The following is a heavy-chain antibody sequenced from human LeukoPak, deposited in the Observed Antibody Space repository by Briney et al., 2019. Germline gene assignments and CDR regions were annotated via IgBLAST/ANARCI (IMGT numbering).Heavy chain of an antibody. CDR1: GFTFSSYS. J-gene: IGHJ4*02. Sequence: GGSLRLSCAASGFTFSSYSMNWVRQAPGKGLEWVSSISSSSSYIYYADSVKGRFTISRDNAKNSLYLQMNSLRAEDTAVYYCARALKVSCGRYIGYWGQGTLVTVSS. V-gene: IGHV3-21*01. CDR2: ISSSSSYI. CDR3: ARALKVSCGRYIGY. D-gene: IGHD2-15*01.